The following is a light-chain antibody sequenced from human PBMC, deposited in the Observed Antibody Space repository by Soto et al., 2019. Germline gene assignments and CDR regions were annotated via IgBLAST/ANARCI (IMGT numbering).Light chain of an antibody. CDR2: AAS. CDR3: QQLNSYPS. CDR1: QGISSS. J-gene: IGKJ4*01. V-gene: IGKV1-9*01. Sequence: DIQLTQSPSFLSASVGDRVTITCRASQGISSSLAWYQQKAGKAPKLLIYAASTLQSGVPSRFSGSGSGTEFTLTISSLQPEDFATYYCQQLNSYPSFGGGTKVDIK.